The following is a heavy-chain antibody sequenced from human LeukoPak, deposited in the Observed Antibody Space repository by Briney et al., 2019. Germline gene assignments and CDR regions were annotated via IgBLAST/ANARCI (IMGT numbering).Heavy chain of an antibody. CDR2: ISPHTDNT. J-gene: IGHJ3*02. D-gene: IGHD4-23*01. V-gene: IGHV1-18*01. Sequence: ASVKVSCKASGYTFTNYGISWVRQAPGQGPEWMGWISPHTDNTNYARKVQGKVTMTTDTSTSTAYMELSSLRAEDTAVYYCARDLLLLDYVGAFDIWGQGTMVTVSS. CDR3: ARDLLLLDYVGAFDI. CDR1: GYTFTNYG.